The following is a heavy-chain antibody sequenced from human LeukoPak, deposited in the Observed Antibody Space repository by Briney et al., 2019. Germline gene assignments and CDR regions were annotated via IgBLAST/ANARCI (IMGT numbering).Heavy chain of an antibody. J-gene: IGHJ4*02. CDR2: IYPGDSDT. Sequence: GESLKISCKASGYSFTNYWIAWVRQMPGKGLEWMGIIYPGDSDTRYSPSFQGQVTISADKSISTAYLQWSSLKASDTAMYYCARRSGNFQADYNFDYWGQGTLVTVSS. CDR3: ARRSGNFQADYNFDY. D-gene: IGHD1-26*01. CDR1: GYSFTNYW. V-gene: IGHV5-51*01.